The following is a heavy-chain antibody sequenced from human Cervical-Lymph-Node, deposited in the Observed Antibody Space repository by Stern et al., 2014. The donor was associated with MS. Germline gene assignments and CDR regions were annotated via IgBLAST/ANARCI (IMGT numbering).Heavy chain of an antibody. V-gene: IGHV3-30*01. Sequence: VQLVESGGGVVQPGRSLRLSCAASGFIFSNYAMHWVRQPPGEGLEWVAVVSSDGANTYFADSVKGRFTISRDNSKNTLYLQMNSLKIEDTAIYYCASQIWGQGTRVTVSS. CDR1: GFIFSNYA. CDR2: VSSDGANT. CDR3: ASQI. J-gene: IGHJ3*02.